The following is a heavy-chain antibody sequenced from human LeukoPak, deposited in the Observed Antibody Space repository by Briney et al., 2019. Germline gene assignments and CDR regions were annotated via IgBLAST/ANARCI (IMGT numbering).Heavy chain of an antibody. CDR1: GGSISSYY. D-gene: IGHD2-8*01. Sequence: SETLSLTCTVSGGSISSYYGSWIRQPPGKGREWIGYIYYSGSTNYNPSLKSRVTISVDTSKNQFSLKLSSVTAADTAVYYCARDGVLGGYADYWGQGTLVTVSS. CDR3: ARDGVLGGYADY. J-gene: IGHJ4*02. CDR2: IYYSGST. V-gene: IGHV4-59*01.